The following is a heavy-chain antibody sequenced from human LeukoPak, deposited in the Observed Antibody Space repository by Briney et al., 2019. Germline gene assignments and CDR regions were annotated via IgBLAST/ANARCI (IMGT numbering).Heavy chain of an antibody. Sequence: GGSLRLSCAASGFTFSSYAMNWVRQAPGKGLEWVSAISGSGGSTYYADSVKGRFTISRDNSKNTLYLQMNSLRAEDTAVYYCAKHSGLVRSYGYTDYWGQGTLVTVSS. CDR3: AKHSGLVRSYGYTDY. V-gene: IGHV3-23*01. CDR1: GFTFSSYA. CDR2: ISGSGGST. D-gene: IGHD5-18*01. J-gene: IGHJ4*02.